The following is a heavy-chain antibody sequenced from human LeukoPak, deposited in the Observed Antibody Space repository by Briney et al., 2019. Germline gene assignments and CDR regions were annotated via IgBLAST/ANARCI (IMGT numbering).Heavy chain of an antibody. Sequence: GGSLRLSCAASGFTFSSYDMSWVRQAPGKGLEWVSVISGSGGSTYYADSVKGRFTISRDNSKNTLYLQMNSLRAEDTAVYYCARVYFDSSGYPTTDYFDYWGQGTLVTVSS. CDR1: GFTFSSYD. D-gene: IGHD3-22*01. V-gene: IGHV3-23*01. J-gene: IGHJ4*02. CDR2: ISGSGGST. CDR3: ARVYFDSSGYPTTDYFDY.